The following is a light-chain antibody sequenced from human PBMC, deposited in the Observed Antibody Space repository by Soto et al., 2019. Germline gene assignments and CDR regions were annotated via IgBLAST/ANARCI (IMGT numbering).Light chain of an antibody. V-gene: IGKV3-15*01. Sequence: IVMTQSPATLSVSPGERATLSCRASQSVSTNLAWYQQKPGQPPSLVVYGASARATGIPARFSGSGSGTEFTLTISTPQSEDVAVSYCQHYNNWPFTFGQWTKLEIK. CDR2: GAS. CDR3: QHYNNWPFT. J-gene: IGKJ2*01. CDR1: QSVSTN.